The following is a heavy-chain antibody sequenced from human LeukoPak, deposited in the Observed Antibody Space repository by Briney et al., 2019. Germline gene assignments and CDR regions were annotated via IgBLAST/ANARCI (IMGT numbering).Heavy chain of an antibody. CDR2: IYYSGST. CDR1: GGSISSSSYY. CDR3: ARQFRGWVF. V-gene: IGHV4-39*01. J-gene: IGHJ4*02. Sequence: SETLSLTCTVSGGSISSSSYYWGWIRQPPGKGLEWIGSIYYSGSTYYNPSLKSRVTISVDTSKNQFSLKLSSVTAADTAVYYCARQFRGWVFWGQGTLVTVSS. D-gene: IGHD6-19*01.